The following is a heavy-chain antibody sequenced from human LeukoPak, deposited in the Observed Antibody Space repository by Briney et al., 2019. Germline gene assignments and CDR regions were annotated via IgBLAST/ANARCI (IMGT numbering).Heavy chain of an antibody. CDR1: GFTFNNAW. CDR3: TTGGIVVVPAAIRFVDY. CDR2: IKSRTDGGTT. V-gene: IGHV3-15*01. Sequence: GGSLRLSCAASGFTFNNAWMSWVRQAPGKGLEWVGRIKSRTDGGTTDYGAPVKGRFTISRDDSKNTLYLQMKSLKTEDTAVYYCTTGGIVVVPAAIRFVDYWGQGTLVTVSS. D-gene: IGHD2-2*01. J-gene: IGHJ4*02.